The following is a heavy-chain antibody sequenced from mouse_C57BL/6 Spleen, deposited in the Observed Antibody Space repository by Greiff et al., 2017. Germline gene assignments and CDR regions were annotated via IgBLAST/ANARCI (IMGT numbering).Heavy chain of an antibody. Sequence: VQLQQPGAELVMPGASVKLSCKASGYTFTSYWMHWVKQRPGQGLEWIGEIDPSDSYTNYNQKFKGKSTLTVDKSSSTAYMQLSSLTSEDSAVYYCCLYYYGSSYDWYFDVWGTGTTVTVSS. CDR2: IDPSDSYT. V-gene: IGHV1-69*01. D-gene: IGHD1-1*01. J-gene: IGHJ1*03. CDR1: GYTFTSYW. CDR3: CLYYYGSSYDWYFDV.